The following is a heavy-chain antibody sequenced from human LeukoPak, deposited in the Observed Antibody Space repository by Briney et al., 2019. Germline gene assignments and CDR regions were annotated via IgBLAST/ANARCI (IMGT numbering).Heavy chain of an antibody. CDR2: IYTSGNT. V-gene: IGHV4-4*07. CDR1: GGSISSYY. CDR3: ARTSSGWYEDY. J-gene: IGHJ4*02. Sequence: SETLFLTCTVSGGSISSYYWSWIRQPAGKGLEWIGRIYTSGNTYYDPSLKSRVTMSVDTSKNQFSLKLSSVTAADTAVYYCARTSSGWYEDYWGQGTLVTVSS. D-gene: IGHD6-19*01.